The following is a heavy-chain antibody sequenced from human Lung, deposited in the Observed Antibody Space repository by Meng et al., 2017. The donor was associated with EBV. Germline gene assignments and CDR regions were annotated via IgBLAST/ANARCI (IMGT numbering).Heavy chain of an antibody. Sequence: PQLGAVGGLVKPGGSFRLSGAAAGFFFSHTWMNWVRQAPGKVLEWVARIKSGSDGGTTDFAAPVKSRFTISRDDSKKMVYLQMNSLRIEDTALYYCTTGDREADYWGQGTLVTVSS. CDR2: IKSGSDGGTT. D-gene: IGHD1-26*01. CDR1: GFFFSHTW. V-gene: IGHV3-15*01. J-gene: IGHJ4*02. CDR3: TTGDREADY.